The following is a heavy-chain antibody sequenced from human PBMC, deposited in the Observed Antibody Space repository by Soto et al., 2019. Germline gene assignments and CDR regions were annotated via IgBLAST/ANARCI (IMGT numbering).Heavy chain of an antibody. CDR3: AKASAPGGTYFPLWF. J-gene: IGHJ4*02. V-gene: IGHV3-23*01. D-gene: IGHD1-26*01. CDR1: GFTFSSYG. CDR2: ISGSGGST. Sequence: GGSLRLSCAASGFTFSSYGMSWVRQAPGKGLEWVSSISGSGGSTYYADSVKGRFTISRDNSKNTLYLQMNSLRAEDTAVYYCAKASAPGGTYFPLWFWGQGTLVTVSS.